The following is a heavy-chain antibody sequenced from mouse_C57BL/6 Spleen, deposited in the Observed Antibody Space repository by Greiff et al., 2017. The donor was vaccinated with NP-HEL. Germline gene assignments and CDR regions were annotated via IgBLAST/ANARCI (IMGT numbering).Heavy chain of an antibody. J-gene: IGHJ2*01. CDR3: AGRGAGSPYDY. CDR2: IYPGSGNT. D-gene: IGHD1-1*02. Sequence: QVQLQQSGPELVKPGASVKISCKASGYSFTSYYIHWVKQRPGQGLEWIGWIYPGSGNTKYNEKFKGKATLTADTSSSTAYMQLSSLTSEDSAVYYCAGRGAGSPYDYWGQGTTLTVSS. V-gene: IGHV1-66*01. CDR1: GYSFTSYY.